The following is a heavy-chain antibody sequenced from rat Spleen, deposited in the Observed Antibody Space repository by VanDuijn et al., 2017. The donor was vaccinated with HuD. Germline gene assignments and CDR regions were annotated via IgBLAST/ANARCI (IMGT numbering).Heavy chain of an antibody. CDR1: GFTFSSYW. CDR3: TTVLQGHGFAY. J-gene: IGHJ3*01. D-gene: IGHD1-1*01. Sequence: EVQLVETGGGLVQPGRSLKLSCVASGFTFSSYWMYWIRQAPGKGLEWVATISYDGSSTYYRDSVKGRFTISRDNAKSTLYLQMDSLRSEDTATYYCTTVLQGHGFAYWGQGTLVTVSS. CDR2: ISYDGSST. V-gene: IGHV5-58*01.